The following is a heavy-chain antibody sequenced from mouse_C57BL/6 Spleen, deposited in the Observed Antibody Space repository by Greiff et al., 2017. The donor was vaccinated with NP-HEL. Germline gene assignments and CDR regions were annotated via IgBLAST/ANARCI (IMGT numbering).Heavy chain of an antibody. J-gene: IGHJ4*01. D-gene: IGHD6-5*01. CDR1: GYAFTNYL. V-gene: IGHV1-54*01. CDR2: INPGSGGT. CDR3: ARYAYDYDAMDY. Sequence: VKLMESGAELVRPGTSVKVSCKASGYAFTNYLIEWVKQRPGQGLEWIGVINPGSGGTNYNEKFKGKATLTADKSSSTAYMQLSSLTSEDSAVYFCARYAYDYDAMDYWGQGTSVTVSS.